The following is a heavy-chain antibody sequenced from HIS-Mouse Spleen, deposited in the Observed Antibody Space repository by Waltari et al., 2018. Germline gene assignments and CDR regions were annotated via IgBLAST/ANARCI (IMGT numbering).Heavy chain of an antibody. CDR1: GFTFRSHA. Sequence: QVQLVESGGGVVQPGRSLRLSCGASGFTFRSHAMQWVRQAPGKGLEWVAVISYDGSNKYYADSVKGRFTISRDNSKNTLYLQMNSLRAEDTAVYYCARGPGIAAAGTSYFDYWGQGTLVTVSS. V-gene: IGHV3-30*04. CDR3: ARGPGIAAAGTSYFDY. D-gene: IGHD6-13*01. CDR2: ISYDGSNK. J-gene: IGHJ4*02.